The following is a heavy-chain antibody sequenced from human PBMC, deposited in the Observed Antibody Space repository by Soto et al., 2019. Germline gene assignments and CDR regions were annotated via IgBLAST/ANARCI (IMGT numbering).Heavy chain of an antibody. CDR2: INAGNGNT. CDR3: ARGLNGYLPYFDY. D-gene: IGHD5-18*01. CDR1: GYTFTSYA. Sequence: QVQLVQSGAEVKKPGASVKVSCKASGYTFTSYAMHWVRQAPGQRLEWMGWINAGNGNTKYSQKFQGRVTITRDTSASTAYMELSSLRSEDTAVYYCARGLNGYLPYFDYWGQGTLVTVSS. V-gene: IGHV1-3*01. J-gene: IGHJ4*02.